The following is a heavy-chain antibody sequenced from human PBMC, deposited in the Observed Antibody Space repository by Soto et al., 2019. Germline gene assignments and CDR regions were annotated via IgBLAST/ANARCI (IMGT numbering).Heavy chain of an antibody. V-gene: IGHV1-18*01. J-gene: IGHJ4*02. CDR1: GYAFTTYG. Sequence: QVHLVQSGAEVKKPGASVKVSCKCSGYAFTTYGITWVRQAPGQGLEWMGWISAHNGNTNYAQKLQGRVTVTRDTSTSTAYMELRSLRSDDTAVYYCARGRYGDYWGQGAVVTVSS. CDR3: ARGRYGDY. CDR2: ISAHNGNT. D-gene: IGHD1-1*01.